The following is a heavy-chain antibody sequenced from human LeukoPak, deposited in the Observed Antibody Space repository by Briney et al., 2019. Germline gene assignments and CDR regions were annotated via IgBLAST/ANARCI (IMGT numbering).Heavy chain of an antibody. CDR3: AKADYYDFDS. V-gene: IGHV3-23*01. CDR1: GFTITTYA. CDR2: ISGSGVGA. J-gene: IGHJ4*02. D-gene: IGHD3-10*01. Sequence: GGSLLLSCAASGFTITTYAMSWVRQAPGKGLECVSTISGSGVGAYYADSVKGRFTISRDNSNNTLYLHMNSLRAEDTAVYYCAKADYYDFDSWGQGTLVTVSS.